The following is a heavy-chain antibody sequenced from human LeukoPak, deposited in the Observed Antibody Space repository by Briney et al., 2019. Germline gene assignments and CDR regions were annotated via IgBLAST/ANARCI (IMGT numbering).Heavy chain of an antibody. J-gene: IGHJ6*02. D-gene: IGHD2-8*01. CDR3: ASVYLYGMDV. Sequence: GASVKVSCKASGYGLTTYYMHWARQAPGQGLEWMAIINPSGGSTNYAQKFQGRVTMTRDTPTNTVYMELSSLRTEDTAVYYCASVYLYGMDVWGQGTTVTVSS. CDR2: INPSGGST. CDR1: GYGLTTYY. V-gene: IGHV1-46*01.